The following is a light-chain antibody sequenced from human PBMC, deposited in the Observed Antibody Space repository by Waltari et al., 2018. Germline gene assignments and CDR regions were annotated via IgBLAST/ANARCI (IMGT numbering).Light chain of an antibody. V-gene: IGKV1-9*01. CDR2: SAS. CDR3: QQHDNLPSFT. CDR1: QGISSS. J-gene: IGKJ4*01. Sequence: IQLTQSPSSLSASVGDRVTITCRASQGISSSLAWFQQKPGKAPKLLIDSASTLESGVPSRFSGSGSGTDFTLTISSLQPEDLATYYCQQHDNLPSFTFGGGTKVEI.